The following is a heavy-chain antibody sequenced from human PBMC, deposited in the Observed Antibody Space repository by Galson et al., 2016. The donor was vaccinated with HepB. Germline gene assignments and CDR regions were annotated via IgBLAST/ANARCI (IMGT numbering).Heavy chain of an antibody. CDR2: VHYNVGA. D-gene: IGHD6-13*01. CDR1: GGPITTSGYH. CDR3: ARHGDGFRAAAGDY. J-gene: IGHJ4*01. V-gene: IGHV4-39*01. Sequence: ETLSLTCTVSGGPITTSGYHWGWVRQPPGSGLEWIGSVHYNVGASYKSTLQSRVTISVDTSKNQFSLELTSVTAADTAVYCCARHGDGFRAAAGDYWGHGTLVTVSS.